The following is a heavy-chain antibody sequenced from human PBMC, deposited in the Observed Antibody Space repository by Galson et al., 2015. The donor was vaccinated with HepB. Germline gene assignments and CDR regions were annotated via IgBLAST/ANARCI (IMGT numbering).Heavy chain of an antibody. V-gene: IGHV3-7*01. CDR3: ARGHYGRDV. CDR1: GFTLSLSW. Sequence: SLRLSCAASGFTLSLSWVSWVRQAPGKRPEWVGNINPDGSEKNYVESVKGRFTVSRDNAKNSANLQMNSLRAEDTAVYYCARGHYGRDVWGQGTTVIVS. CDR2: INPDGSEK. J-gene: IGHJ6*02.